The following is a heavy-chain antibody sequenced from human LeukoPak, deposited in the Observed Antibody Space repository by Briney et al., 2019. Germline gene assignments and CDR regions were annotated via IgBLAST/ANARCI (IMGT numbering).Heavy chain of an antibody. J-gene: IGHJ4*02. CDR2: ISAYNGNT. Sequence: ASVKVSCKASGYTFTSYGISWVRQAPGQGLEWMGWISAYNGNTNYAQKLQGRVTMTTDTSTSTAYMELSTLRSDDTAVYYCARERPPGDSSNWFLEGYFDIWGQGTLVTVSS. D-gene: IGHD6-13*01. V-gene: IGHV1-18*01. CDR1: GYTFTSYG. CDR3: ARERPPGDSSNWFLEGYFDI.